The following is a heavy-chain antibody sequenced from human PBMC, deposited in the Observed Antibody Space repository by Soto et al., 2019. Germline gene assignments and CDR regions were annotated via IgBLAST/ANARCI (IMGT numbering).Heavy chain of an antibody. CDR2: IWDDGGNK. J-gene: IGHJ4*02. CDR3: ARSSGSYFAAFYDT. V-gene: IGHV3-33*01. Sequence: QAQLEESGGGVVQPGTSLRLSCSASSFSFSSSGMHWVRQPPGKGLEWVAAIWDDGGNKYYADSVRGRFTISRDNSKNTLFLQMTSLRVEDTALYYCARSSGSYFAAFYDTWGQGTLVSVSS. D-gene: IGHD1-26*01. CDR1: SFSFSSSG.